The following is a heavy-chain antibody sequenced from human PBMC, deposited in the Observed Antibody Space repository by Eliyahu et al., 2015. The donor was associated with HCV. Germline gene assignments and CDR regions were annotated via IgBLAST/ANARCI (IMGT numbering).Heavy chain of an antibody. CDR1: GFTFTXAW. J-gene: IGHJ6*03. CDR2: IKSKTDGGTT. CDR3: TTDWGGSCSSCYSYYYMDV. Sequence: EVELVESGGGLVKPGGSLRLSCXASGFTFTXAWMXGXRQTPGKGLEWVGRIKSKTDGGTTDYVAPVKGRFTISRDDSKNTLYLQMSSLKTEDTAVYYCTTDWGGSCSSCYSYYYMDVWGKGTTVTVSS. V-gene: IGHV3-15*01. D-gene: IGHD2-15*01.